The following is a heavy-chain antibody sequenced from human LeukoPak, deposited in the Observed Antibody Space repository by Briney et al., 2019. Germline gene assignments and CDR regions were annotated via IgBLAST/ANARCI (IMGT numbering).Heavy chain of an antibody. CDR2: IYTSGST. V-gene: IGHV4-4*07. J-gene: IGHJ6*03. CDR3: ARGLWFGELSDYYYYYMDV. CDR1: GGSISSYY. Sequence: PSETLSLTCTVSGGSISSYYWSWIRQPAGKGLEWIGRIYTSGSTNYNPSLKSRVTISVDTSKNQFSLKLSSVTAADTAVYYCARGLWFGELSDYYYYYMDVWGKGTTVTISS. D-gene: IGHD3-10*01.